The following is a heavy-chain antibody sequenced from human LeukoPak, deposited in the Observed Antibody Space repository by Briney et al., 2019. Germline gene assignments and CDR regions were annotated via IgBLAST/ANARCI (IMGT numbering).Heavy chain of an antibody. CDR3: ARDNFAPSGVKYFQL. V-gene: IGHV1-69*05. D-gene: IGHD3-16*02. CDR2: IIPKFGSA. J-gene: IGHJ1*01. CDR1: RGTLSPYG. Sequence: ASVKVSCEASRGTLSPYGIGWVRQAPGQGLEWIGGIIPKFGSANYAQKFQDRLTLTTDESTSTAYMELSNLRSEDTAVYFCARDNFAPSGVKYFQLWGPGTLVTVSS.